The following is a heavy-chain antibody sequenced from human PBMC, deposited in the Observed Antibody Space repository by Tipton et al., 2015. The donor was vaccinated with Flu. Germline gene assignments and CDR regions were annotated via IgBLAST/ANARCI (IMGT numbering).Heavy chain of an antibody. CDR1: GVNVSGNY. D-gene: IGHD2-2*01. Sequence: SGVNVSGNYMSWVRQTPGKGLEWVSVIYGEGRASYTDSVKGRFTISRYTSKNTLFLQMNSLRVDDTAGYYCARVTGASTAYGMDVWGQGTLVTVSS. CDR3: ARVTGASTAYGMDV. J-gene: IGHJ6*02. CDR2: IYGEGRA. V-gene: IGHV3-53*01.